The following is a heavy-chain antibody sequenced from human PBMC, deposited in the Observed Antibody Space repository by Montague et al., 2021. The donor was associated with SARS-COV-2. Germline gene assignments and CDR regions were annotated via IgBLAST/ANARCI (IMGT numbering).Heavy chain of an antibody. CDR3: ARYGDYGSWFDP. Sequence: PALVKPTQTLTLTCTFSGFSLNTSGEGVGWVRQPPGKALEWLALXYWDDDKRYSPSLKSRSTISKDTTKNEVVLVVANMDPVDTATYYCARYGDYGSWFDPWGQGTLVTVSS. V-gene: IGHV2-5*02. J-gene: IGHJ5*02. CDR2: XYWDDDK. CDR1: GFSLNTSGEG. D-gene: IGHD4-17*01.